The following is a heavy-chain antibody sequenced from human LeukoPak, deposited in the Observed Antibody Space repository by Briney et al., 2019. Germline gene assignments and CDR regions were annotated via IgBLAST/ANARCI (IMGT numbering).Heavy chain of an antibody. V-gene: IGHV3-11*01. CDR3: ARVTTDSYDSSGYHDAFDI. Sequence: PGGSLRLSCAASEFTFSDFYMSWIRQAPGKGLEWVSYISSSGSTIYYADSVKGRFTISRDNAKNSLYLQMNSLRVEDTAVYYCARVTTDSYDSSGYHDAFDIWGQGTMVTVSS. CDR2: ISSSGSTI. J-gene: IGHJ3*02. CDR1: EFTFSDFY. D-gene: IGHD3-22*01.